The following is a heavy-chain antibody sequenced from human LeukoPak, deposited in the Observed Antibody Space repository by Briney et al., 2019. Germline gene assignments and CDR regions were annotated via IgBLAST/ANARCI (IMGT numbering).Heavy chain of an antibody. V-gene: IGHV3-7*01. Sequence: QAGGSLRLSCATSGFTFSSYWMSWVRQAPGKGLEWVANIKQDVNEKYYVDSVKGRFTISRDNAKNSLYLQMKSLRAEDTAVYYCARESRGYDILTGKYHRGYYSYYMDVWGKGTTVTVSS. CDR2: IKQDVNEK. D-gene: IGHD3-9*01. J-gene: IGHJ6*03. CDR1: GFTFSSYW. CDR3: ARESRGYDILTGKYHRGYYSYYMDV.